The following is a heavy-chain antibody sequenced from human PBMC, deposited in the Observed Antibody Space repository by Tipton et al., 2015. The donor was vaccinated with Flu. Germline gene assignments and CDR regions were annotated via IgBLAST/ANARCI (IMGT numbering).Heavy chain of an antibody. J-gene: IGHJ4*02. CDR1: GFTFSFYS. D-gene: IGHD2-21*01. V-gene: IGHV3-48*04. CDR2: ISGSGSVI. Sequence: SLRLSCAASGFTFSFYSMNWVRQAPGKGPEWVSFISGSGSVISYADSVQGRFTISGDNAKNSLHLQMSSVRPEDTAVYYCAKELFRASSGTRGGGYWGQGTLVTVSS. CDR3: AKELFRASSGTRGGGY.